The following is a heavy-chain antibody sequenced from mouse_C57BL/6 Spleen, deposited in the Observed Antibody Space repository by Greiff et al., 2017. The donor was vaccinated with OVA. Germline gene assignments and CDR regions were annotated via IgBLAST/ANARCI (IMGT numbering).Heavy chain of an antibody. CDR3: ARALWYYAMDY. D-gene: IGHD1-1*02. CDR1: GYTFTDYY. V-gene: IGHV1-19*01. Sequence: VQLQQSGPVLVKPGDSVKMSCKASGYTFTDYYMNWVKQSHGKSLEWIGVINPYNGGTSYNQKFKGKATLTVDKSSSTAYMELNSLSSEDAAVYYCARALWYYAMDYWGQGTSVTVSS. J-gene: IGHJ4*01. CDR2: INPYNGGT.